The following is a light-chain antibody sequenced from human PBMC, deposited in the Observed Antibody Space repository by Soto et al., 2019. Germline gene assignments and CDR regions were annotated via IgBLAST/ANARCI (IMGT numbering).Light chain of an antibody. V-gene: IGKV3D-15*01. J-gene: IGKJ1*01. CDR2: DTS. CDR3: QQYNNWPPWT. Sequence: EIVLTQSPGTLSLSPGERATLSCRASQSVTSNYLAWYQQKPGQAPGLLIYDTSTRASGVPDRFSGSGSGTEFTLTISGLQSEDFAVYYCQQYNNWPPWTFGQGTKVDIK. CDR1: QSVTSN.